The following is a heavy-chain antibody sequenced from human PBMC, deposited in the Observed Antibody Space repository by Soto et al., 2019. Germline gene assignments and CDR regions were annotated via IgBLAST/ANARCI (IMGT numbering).Heavy chain of an antibody. CDR1: GYSFTSYW. V-gene: IGHV5-51*01. CDR2: IYPGDSDT. Sequence: PGESLNISCKGSGYSFTSYWIGWVRQMPGKGLEWMGIIYPGDSDTRYSPSFQGQVTISADKPISTAYLQWSSLKASDTAMYYCATHRAAAAGRPDFDSWGQGTLVTVSS. CDR3: ATHRAAAAGRPDFDS. D-gene: IGHD6-13*01. J-gene: IGHJ4*02.